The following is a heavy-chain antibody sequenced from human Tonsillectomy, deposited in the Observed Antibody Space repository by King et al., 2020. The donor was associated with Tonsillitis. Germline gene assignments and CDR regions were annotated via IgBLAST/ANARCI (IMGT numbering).Heavy chain of an antibody. Sequence: EVQLVESGGGLVQPGGSLRLSCVASGFAFSSYAMSWVRQAPGKGLEWVSSISGSGGGTYYADSVKGRFTISRDNFKSTLYLEVNSLRPEDTALYYCAKDLFQWEPPDAFDIWGQGTMVTVSS. V-gene: IGHV3-23*04. J-gene: IGHJ3*02. D-gene: IGHD1-26*01. CDR1: GFAFSSYA. CDR2: ISGSGGGT. CDR3: AKDLFQWEPPDAFDI.